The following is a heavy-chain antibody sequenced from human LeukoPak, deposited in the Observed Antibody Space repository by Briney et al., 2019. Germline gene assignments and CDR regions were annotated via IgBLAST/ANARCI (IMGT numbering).Heavy chain of an antibody. CDR1: GGSFSGYY. CDR3: ARTTRGDSGYGD. CDR2: INHSGST. Sequence: PSETLSLTCAVYGGSFSGYYWSWIRQPPGKGLEWIGEINHSGSTNYNPSLKSRVTISVDTSKNQFSLKLSSVTAADTAVYYCARTTRGDSGYGDWGQGTLVTVSS. V-gene: IGHV4-34*01. J-gene: IGHJ4*02. D-gene: IGHD5-12*01.